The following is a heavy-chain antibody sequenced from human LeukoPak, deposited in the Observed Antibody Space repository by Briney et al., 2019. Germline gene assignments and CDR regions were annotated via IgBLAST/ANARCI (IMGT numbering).Heavy chain of an antibody. Sequence: GGSLRLSCAGSEFTFSSHWMSWVRQAPGKGLEWVANINEDGSKKNYVDSVKGRFTISRDNAKNSLYLQMNSLRAEDTAVYYCARGEYGYAELSRWGEGTLVSVS. CDR3: ARGEYGYAELSR. CDR2: INEDGSKK. J-gene: IGHJ4*02. V-gene: IGHV3-7*05. CDR1: EFTFSSHW. D-gene: IGHD5-18*01.